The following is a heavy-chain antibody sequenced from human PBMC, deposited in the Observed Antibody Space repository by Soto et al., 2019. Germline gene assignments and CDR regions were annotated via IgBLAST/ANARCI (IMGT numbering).Heavy chain of an antibody. Sequence: EVQLLESGGGLVQPGGSLRLSCAASGFTFSSYAMSWVRQAPGKGLEWVSAISGSGGSTYYADSVKGRFTISRDNSKNTLYPQMNSLRAEDTAVYYCAKASGWFGEFDYWGQGTLVTVSS. CDR2: ISGSGGST. V-gene: IGHV3-23*01. CDR1: GFTFSSYA. D-gene: IGHD3-10*01. J-gene: IGHJ4*02. CDR3: AKASGWFGEFDY.